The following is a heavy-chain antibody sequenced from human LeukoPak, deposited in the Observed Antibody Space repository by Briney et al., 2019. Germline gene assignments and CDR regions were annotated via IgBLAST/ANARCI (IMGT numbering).Heavy chain of an antibody. CDR3: AREGRYYYYYYYMDV. J-gene: IGHJ6*03. CDR1: GFTFSSYW. V-gene: IGHV3-74*01. CDR2: INSDGSSR. Sequence: GGSLRLSCAASGFTFSSYWMHWVRQAPGKGLVWVSRINSDGSSRSYADSVKGRFTISRDNAKNTLYLQMNSLRAEDTAVYYCAREGRYYYYYYYMDVWGKGTTVTVSS.